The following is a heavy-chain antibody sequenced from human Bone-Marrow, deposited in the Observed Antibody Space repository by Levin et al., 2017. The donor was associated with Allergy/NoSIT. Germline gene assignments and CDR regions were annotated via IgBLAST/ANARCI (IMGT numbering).Heavy chain of an antibody. J-gene: IGHJ4*02. Sequence: ASVKVSCQASGYTFTDYGISWVRQAPGQGLEWMGWINVNSGHTNYVQKFQGRVTMTTDTSTKTAYMELRSLRSDDTAIYYCARGFDRWGQGTLVTVSP. CDR3: ARGFDR. CDR2: INVNSGHT. CDR1: GYTFTDYG. V-gene: IGHV1-18*01.